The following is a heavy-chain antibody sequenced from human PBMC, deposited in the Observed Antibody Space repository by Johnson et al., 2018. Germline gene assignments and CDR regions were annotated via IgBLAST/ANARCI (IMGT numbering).Heavy chain of an antibody. CDR2: IWSDGGNI. J-gene: IGHJ3*01. D-gene: IGHD2-21*02. CDR3: ASGVGAGPTALCFDF. Sequence: QVQLVESGGGVVQPGRSLRLSCAASGFSFSSYVMHWVRQAPGEGLEWVANIWSDGGNINYGDAVKGRFTISRENSKNTLYLEMNSLRVEDTAVYYCASGVGAGPTALCFDFWGRGTMVTVSS. V-gene: IGHV3-33*01. CDR1: GFSFSSYV.